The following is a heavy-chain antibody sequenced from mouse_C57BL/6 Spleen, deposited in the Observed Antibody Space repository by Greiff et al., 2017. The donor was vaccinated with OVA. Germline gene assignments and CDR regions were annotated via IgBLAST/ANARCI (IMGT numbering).Heavy chain of an antibody. CDR1: GFSLTSYA. J-gene: IGHJ4*01. CDR3: ARNPSYYYGSSLYYYAMDY. V-gene: IGHV2-9-1*01. D-gene: IGHD1-1*01. CDR2: IWTGGGT. Sequence: VQLVESGPGLVAPSQSLSITCTVSGFSLTSYAISWVRQPPGKGLEWLGVIWTGGGTNYNSALKSRLSISKDNSKSQVFLKMNSLQTDDTARYYCARNPSYYYGSSLYYYAMDYWGQGTSVTVSS.